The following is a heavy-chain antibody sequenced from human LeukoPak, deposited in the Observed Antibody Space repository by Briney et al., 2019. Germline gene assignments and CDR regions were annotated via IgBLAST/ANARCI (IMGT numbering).Heavy chain of an antibody. V-gene: IGHV4-39*01. CDR2: IYYSGST. CDR1: GGSISSSSYY. D-gene: IGHD3-10*01. J-gene: IGHJ2*01. CDR3: ASPVGRRAYWYFDL. Sequence: SETLSLTXTVSGGSISSSSYYWGWIRQPPGKGLEWIGSIYYSGSTYYNPSLKSRVTISVDTSKNQFSLKLSSVTAADTAVYYCASPVGRRAYWYFDLWGRGTLVTVSS.